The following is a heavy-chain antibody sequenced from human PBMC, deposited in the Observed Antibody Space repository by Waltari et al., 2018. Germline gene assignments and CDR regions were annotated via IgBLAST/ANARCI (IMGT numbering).Heavy chain of an antibody. V-gene: IGHV3-33*01. CDR1: GFTFSNFA. J-gene: IGHJ6*02. D-gene: IGHD5-12*01. Sequence: QVQLVESGGGVVQPGRSLRLSCAASGFTFSNFAMHWVRQAPGKGLEWVALIWYDGSNKFYADSVKGRLTISRDKSKNTLYLQMNSLRAEDTAVYYCARDHGYGAIDYYYYGMDVWGQGTTVTVSS. CDR3: ARDHGYGAIDYYYYGMDV. CDR2: IWYDGSNK.